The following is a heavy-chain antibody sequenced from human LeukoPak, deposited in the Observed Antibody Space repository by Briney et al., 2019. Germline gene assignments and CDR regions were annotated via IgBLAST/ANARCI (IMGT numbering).Heavy chain of an antibody. J-gene: IGHJ3*02. CDR1: GGSFSGYY. CDR3: AGDRDYNIAFDI. Sequence: SETLSLTCGVYGGSFSGYYRSWIRHFPGKGLQWIGEISHSEGTNSNPSLKSRVTISVDTSKNQFSLKLSSVTAADTAVYYCAGDRDYNIAFDIWGQGTMVTVSS. CDR2: ISHSEGT. V-gene: IGHV4-34*01. D-gene: IGHD4-11*01.